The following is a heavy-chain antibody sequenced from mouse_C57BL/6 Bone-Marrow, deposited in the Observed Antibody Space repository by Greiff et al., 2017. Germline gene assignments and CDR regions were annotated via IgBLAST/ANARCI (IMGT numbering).Heavy chain of an antibody. J-gene: IGHJ1*03. V-gene: IGHV14-4*01. Sequence: EVQLQQSGAELVRPGASVKLSCKASGFNIKDDYMHWVKQRPEQGLEWIGWIDPENGDTEYASKFQGKATITADTSANTAYMQLSSLTSEDPAVYCCTTLIFFDVWGTGTTVTVTS. D-gene: IGHD1-1*01. CDR1: GFNIKDDY. CDR2: IDPENGDT. CDR3: TTLIFFDV.